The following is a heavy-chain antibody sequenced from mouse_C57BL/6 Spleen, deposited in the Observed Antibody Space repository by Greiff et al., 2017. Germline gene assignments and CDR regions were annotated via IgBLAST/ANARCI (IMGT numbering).Heavy chain of an antibody. D-gene: IGHD1-1*01. CDR2: ILPGSGST. Sequence: VQLQQSGAELMKPGASVKLSCKATGYTFTGYWMEWVKQRPGHGLEWIGEILPGSGSTNYKEKFKGKATFTADTSSNTAYKQLSSLTTEDSAIDYWARGAFITTVEAMDYWGQGTSVTVSS. CDR1: GYTFTGYW. J-gene: IGHJ4*01. CDR3: ARGAFITTVEAMDY. V-gene: IGHV1-9*01.